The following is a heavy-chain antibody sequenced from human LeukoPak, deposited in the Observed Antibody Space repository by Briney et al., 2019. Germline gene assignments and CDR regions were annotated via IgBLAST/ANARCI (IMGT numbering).Heavy chain of an antibody. CDR3: ARHWLDSGTPDRFDH. J-gene: IGHJ4*02. CDR2: IYYSGST. D-gene: IGHD3-10*01. Sequence: SETLSLTCTVSGGSISSYYWSWIRQPPGKGLEWIGYIYYSGSTSYNASLKSRVTISLDTSNYQFSLKLKLSSVTAADTAVYYCARHWLDSGTPDRFDHWGQGTLVTVSS. CDR1: GGSISSYY. V-gene: IGHV4-59*08.